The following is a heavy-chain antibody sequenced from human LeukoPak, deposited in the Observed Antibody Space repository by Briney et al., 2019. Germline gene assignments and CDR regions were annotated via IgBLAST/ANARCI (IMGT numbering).Heavy chain of an antibody. CDR1: GGSISSGGYD. Sequence: SQTLSLTCTVSGGSISSGGYDWSWIRQHPWKGLEWIGYIYYSGTTYYTPSVKSRVTISVDTSKTQLSLKLSSVTAADTAVYYGARVRGYDWPDYWGQGTLVTVSS. J-gene: IGHJ4*02. CDR2: IYYSGTT. CDR3: ARVRGYDWPDY. V-gene: IGHV4-31*03. D-gene: IGHD5-12*01.